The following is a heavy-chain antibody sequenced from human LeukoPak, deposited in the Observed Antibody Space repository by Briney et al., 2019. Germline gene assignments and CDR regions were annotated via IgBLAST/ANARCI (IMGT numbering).Heavy chain of an antibody. J-gene: IGHJ6*04. CDR3: AELGMIGGV. Sequence: GGSLRLSCAASGFTFSSYGMSWVRQAPGRGLEWVSDISGNGGNTYYADSVKGRFTISRDNAKNSLYLQMNSLRAEDTAVYYCAELGMIGGVWGKGTTVTISS. V-gene: IGHV3-23*01. CDR2: ISGNGGNT. CDR1: GFTFSSYG. D-gene: IGHD3-10*02.